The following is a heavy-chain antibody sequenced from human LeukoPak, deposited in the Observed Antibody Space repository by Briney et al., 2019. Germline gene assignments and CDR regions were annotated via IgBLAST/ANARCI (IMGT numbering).Heavy chain of an antibody. Sequence: ASVKVSCKASGYTFRDYDINWVRQATGQGLEWMGRINPGSGNTDYAQKFQGRVIMTEDTSINTVYMELSSLRLDDAAMYYCVRNMALDYWGQGSLVTVSS. CDR2: INPGSGNT. D-gene: IGHD2/OR15-2a*01. CDR1: GYTFRDYD. V-gene: IGHV1-8*01. J-gene: IGHJ4*02. CDR3: VRNMALDY.